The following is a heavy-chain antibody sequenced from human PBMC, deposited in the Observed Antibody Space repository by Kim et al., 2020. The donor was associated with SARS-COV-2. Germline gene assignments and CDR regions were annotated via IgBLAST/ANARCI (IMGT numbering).Heavy chain of an antibody. V-gene: IGHV1-2*05. D-gene: IGHD2-21*02. Sequence: ASVKVSCKASGYTFTDNYLHWVRQAPGQGLEWMGRIHPNDGGTIYAQKFQGRVTLTSDKSINTVYMEVRSDDTVVYYCARQRSCGVGYCSAAMDVWGQGT. CDR1: GYTFTDNY. J-gene: IGHJ6*02. CDR3: ARQRSCGVGYCSAAMDV. CDR2: IHPNDGGT.